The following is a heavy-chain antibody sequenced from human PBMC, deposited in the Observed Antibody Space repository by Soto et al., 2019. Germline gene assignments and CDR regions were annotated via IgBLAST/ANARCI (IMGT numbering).Heavy chain of an antibody. CDR1: GFTFSDYY. Sequence: GGSLRLSCAASGFTFSDYYMSWIRQAPGKGLEWVSYISSSSSYTNYADSVKGRFTISRDNARNSLYLQMNSLRAEDTAVYYCARFRVVVPAAIADYYYGMDVWGQGTTVTVSS. J-gene: IGHJ6*02. D-gene: IGHD2-2*02. V-gene: IGHV3-11*06. CDR3: ARFRVVVPAAIADYYYGMDV. CDR2: ISSSSSYT.